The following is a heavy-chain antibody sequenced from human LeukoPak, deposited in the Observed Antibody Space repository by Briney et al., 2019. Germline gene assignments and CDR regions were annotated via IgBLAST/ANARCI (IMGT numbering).Heavy chain of an antibody. J-gene: IGHJ4*02. V-gene: IGHV3-30*02. Sequence: GGSLRLSCAASGFTFSSYGVHWVRQAPGKGLEWVSFIRYDGTSKFYADSVKGRFTISRDNSKNTVYLQMNSLRAEDTAVYYCAKAMDGSGWSAFDYWGQGTLVTVSS. D-gene: IGHD6-19*01. CDR1: GFTFSSYG. CDR3: AKAMDGSGWSAFDY. CDR2: IRYDGTSK.